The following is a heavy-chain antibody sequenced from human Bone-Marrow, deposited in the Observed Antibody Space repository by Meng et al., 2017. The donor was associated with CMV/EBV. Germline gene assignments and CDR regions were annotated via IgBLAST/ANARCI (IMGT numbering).Heavy chain of an antibody. J-gene: IGHJ4*02. D-gene: IGHD2-2*01. Sequence: ASVKVSCKASGYTFTGYYMHWVRQAPGQGLEWMGWINPNSGGTNYAQKFQGRVTMTRDTSISTAYMELSRLRSDDTAVYYCARDRGYCSSTSCPPFDYWGQGTLVTGSS. V-gene: IGHV1-2*02. CDR3: ARDRGYCSSTSCPPFDY. CDR1: GYTFTGYY. CDR2: INPNSGGT.